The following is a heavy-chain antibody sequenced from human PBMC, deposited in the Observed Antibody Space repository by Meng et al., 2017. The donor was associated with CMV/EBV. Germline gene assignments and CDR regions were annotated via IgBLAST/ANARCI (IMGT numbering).Heavy chain of an antibody. D-gene: IGHD2-2*01. CDR1: GGSISSYY. Sequence: GSLRLSCTVSGGSISSYYWSWIRQPPGKGLEWIGYIYYSGSTNYNPSLKSRVTISVDTSKNQFSLKLSSVTAADTAVYYCARDCPSRCSSTSMDVWGQGTTVTVSS. CDR3: ARDCPSRCSSTSMDV. CDR2: IYYSGST. V-gene: IGHV4-59*01. J-gene: IGHJ6*02.